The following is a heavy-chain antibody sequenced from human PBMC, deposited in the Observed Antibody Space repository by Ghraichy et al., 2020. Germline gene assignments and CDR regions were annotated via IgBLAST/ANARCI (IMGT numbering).Heavy chain of an antibody. D-gene: IGHD1-14*01. CDR3: ARGPGPLRPHFDY. J-gene: IGHJ4*02. CDR2: IYVSGTT. CDR1: GGSISSGDFC. Sequence: SETLSLTCAVSGGSISSGDFCWNWIRQPPGKGLEWIGCIYVSGTTLSKPSLKSRVTMSVDTVKNSVSLRLNSVTAADTAVYFCARGPGPLRPHFDYWGQGDMVTVSS. V-gene: IGHV4-30-2*01.